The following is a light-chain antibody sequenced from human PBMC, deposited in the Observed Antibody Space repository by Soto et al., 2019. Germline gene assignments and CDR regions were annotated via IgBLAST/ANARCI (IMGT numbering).Light chain of an antibody. CDR3: GTWDSSLSAGV. J-gene: IGLJ2*01. V-gene: IGLV1-51*01. CDR1: SSNIGSNY. CDR2: DDN. Sequence: QSVLTQPPSVSAAPGQKVTISCSGSSSNIGSNYVSWYQQLPGTAPKLLIYDDNKRPSGIPDQFSGSKSGTSATLGITGLQTGDEADYYCGTWDSSLSAGVFGGGTKLTVL.